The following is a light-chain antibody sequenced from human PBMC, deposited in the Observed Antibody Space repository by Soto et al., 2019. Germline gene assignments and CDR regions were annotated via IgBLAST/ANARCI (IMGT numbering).Light chain of an antibody. Sequence: QSALTQAASVSGSPGQSITISCTGTSSGVGSYNLVSWYQQHPGKAPKLIIYEVTKRPSGVSNRFSGSKSGNTASLTISGLQAEDEADYYCCSNADSITWVFGGGTKLTVL. CDR2: EVT. J-gene: IGLJ3*02. V-gene: IGLV2-23*02. CDR3: CSNADSITWV. CDR1: SSGVGSYNL.